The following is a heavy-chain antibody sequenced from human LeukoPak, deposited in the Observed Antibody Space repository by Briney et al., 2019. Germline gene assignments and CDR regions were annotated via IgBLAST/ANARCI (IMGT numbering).Heavy chain of an antibody. CDR1: GGSISSSCCS. J-gene: IGHJ6*03. CDR2: AHYSGST. Sequence: SETLSLTCTVSGGSISSSCCSWGWIRQPPGRGLEWIGSAHYSGSTYYNPSLKSRVTISVDTSKNQFSLKLSSVTAADTAVYYCARLTGTYYYYYMDVWGKGTTVTVSS. V-gene: IGHV4-39*07. CDR3: ARLTGTYYYYYMDV. D-gene: IGHD1-7*01.